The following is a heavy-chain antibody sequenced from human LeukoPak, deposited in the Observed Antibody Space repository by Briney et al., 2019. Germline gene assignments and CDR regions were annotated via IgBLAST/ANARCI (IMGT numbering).Heavy chain of an antibody. J-gene: IGHJ4*02. D-gene: IGHD3-22*01. CDR2: IYYSGST. Sequence: SETLSLTCTVSGGSIIPYYWSWIRQPPGKGLEWIGYIYYSGSTNYNPSLKSRVTISVDTSKNQFSLKLSSVTAADTAMYYCARFGATKGYYYDSSGLFDYWGQGTLVTVSS. CDR3: ARFGATKGYYYDSSGLFDY. V-gene: IGHV4-59*01. CDR1: GGSIIPYY.